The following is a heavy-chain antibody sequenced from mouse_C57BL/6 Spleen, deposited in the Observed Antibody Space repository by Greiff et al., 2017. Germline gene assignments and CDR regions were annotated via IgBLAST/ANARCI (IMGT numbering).Heavy chain of an antibody. CDR3: ARGYDYDGAGYYAMDY. Sequence: EVMLVESEGGLVQPGSSMKLSCTASGFTFSDYYMAWVRQVPEKGLEWVANINYDGSSTYYLDSLKSRFIISRDNGKNILYLKMSSLKSEDTATYYCARGYDYDGAGYYAMDYWGQGTSVTVSS. J-gene: IGHJ4*01. D-gene: IGHD2-4*01. V-gene: IGHV5-16*01. CDR2: INYDGSST. CDR1: GFTFSDYY.